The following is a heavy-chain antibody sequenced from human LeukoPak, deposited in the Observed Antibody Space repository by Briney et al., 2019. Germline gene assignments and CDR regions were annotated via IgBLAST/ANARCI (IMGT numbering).Heavy chain of an antibody. J-gene: IGHJ4*02. CDR1: GYTFTSYG. CDR2: ISAYNGIT. CDR3: ASERVGEVGYFDY. D-gene: IGHD3-10*01. Sequence: VASVRVSSMASGYTFTSYGICWVRQAPGRGLEWVGWISAYNGITHYAQKLQGRVTMNTDTTTSTAYMELRRLRSDDAAVYYCASERVGEVGYFDYWGQGTLVTVSS. V-gene: IGHV1-18*01.